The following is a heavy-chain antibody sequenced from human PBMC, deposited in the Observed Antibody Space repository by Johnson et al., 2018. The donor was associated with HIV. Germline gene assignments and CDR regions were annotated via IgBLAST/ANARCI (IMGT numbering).Heavy chain of an antibody. J-gene: IGHJ3*02. CDR3: ARGRGSSSADAFDI. Sequence: VQLVESGGGVVRPGGSLRLSCAASGFTFDDYGMSWVRQAPGKGLEWVSGINWNGGSTGYADSVKGRFTISRDNSKNTLYLQRGSLRAEDMAVYYCARGRGSSSADAFDIWGQGTMVVVSS. D-gene: IGHD6-6*01. CDR1: GFTFDDYG. V-gene: IGHV3-20*04. CDR2: INWNGGST.